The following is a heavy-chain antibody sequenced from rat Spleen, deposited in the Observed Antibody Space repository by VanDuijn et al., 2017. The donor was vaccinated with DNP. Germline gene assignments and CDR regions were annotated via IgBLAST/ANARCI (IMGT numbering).Heavy chain of an antibody. CDR2: IIYDGSRT. CDR1: GFTFSDYN. J-gene: IGHJ3*01. CDR3: ATHTFTPGITTPFAY. Sequence: EVQLVESGGGLVQPGRSLKLSCAVSGFTFSDYNMAWVRQAPKKGLEWVATIIYDGSRTYYRDSVKGRFTISRDTAKSTLYLQMDSLRSEDTATYYCATHTFTPGITTPFAYWGQGTLVTVSS. V-gene: IGHV5S10*01. D-gene: IGHD1-4*01.